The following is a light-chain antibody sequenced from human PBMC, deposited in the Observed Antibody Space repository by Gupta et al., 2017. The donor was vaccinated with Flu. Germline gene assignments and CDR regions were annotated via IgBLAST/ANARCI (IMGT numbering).Light chain of an antibody. Sequence: YELTQPPSVSVSPGQTASLTCFGDKLGDKYTCWFQQKPGQSPVLLIYQDTKRPAGIPERFSGSNSGNTATLTISGTQAMDEADYYCQTWDSNTGVFGPGTKVTVL. V-gene: IGLV3-1*01. CDR2: QDT. CDR3: QTWDSNTGV. CDR1: KLGDKY. J-gene: IGLJ1*01.